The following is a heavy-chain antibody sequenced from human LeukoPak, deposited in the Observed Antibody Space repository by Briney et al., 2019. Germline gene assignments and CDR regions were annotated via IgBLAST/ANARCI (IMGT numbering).Heavy chain of an antibody. CDR1: GFTFSSYG. V-gene: IGHV3-23*01. CDR3: AKSVVVSLIDY. Sequence: GGSLRLSCAASGFTFSSYGMSWVRQAPGKGLEGVSAISGSGGSTYYADSVKGRFTISRDNSKNTLYLQMNSLRAEDTAVYYCAKSVVVSLIDYWGQGTLVTVSS. D-gene: IGHD3-22*01. CDR2: ISGSGGST. J-gene: IGHJ4*02.